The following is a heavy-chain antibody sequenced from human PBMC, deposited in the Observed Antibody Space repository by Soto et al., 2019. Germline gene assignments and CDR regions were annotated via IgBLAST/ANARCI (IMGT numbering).Heavy chain of an antibody. CDR3: ARRTYIVVVTRTDAFDI. V-gene: IGHV4-39*01. D-gene: IGHD2-21*02. CDR2: IYYSGST. Sequence: SETLSLTCTVSGGSISSSSYYWGWIRQPPGKGLEWIGSIYYSGSTYYNPSLKSRVTISVDTSKNQFSLKLSSVTAADTAVYYCARRTYIVVVTRTDAFDIWGQGTMVT. CDR1: GGSISSSSYY. J-gene: IGHJ3*02.